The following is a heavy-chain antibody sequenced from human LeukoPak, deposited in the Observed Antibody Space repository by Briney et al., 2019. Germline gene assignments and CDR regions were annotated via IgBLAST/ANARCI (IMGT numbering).Heavy chain of an antibody. J-gene: IGHJ6*03. Sequence: ASVKVSCKASGGTFSSYAISWVRQAPGQGLEWMGWINPNSGGTNYAQKFQGRVTMTRDTSISTAYMELSRLRSDDTAVYYCARVASAGTTPYYYYYYMDVWGKGTTVTVSS. CDR2: INPNSGGT. V-gene: IGHV1-2*02. D-gene: IGHD1-1*01. CDR3: ARVASAGTTPYYYYYYMDV. CDR1: GGTFSSYA.